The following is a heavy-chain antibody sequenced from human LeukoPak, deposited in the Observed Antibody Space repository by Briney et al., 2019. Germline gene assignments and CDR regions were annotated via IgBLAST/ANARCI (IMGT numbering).Heavy chain of an antibody. J-gene: IGHJ4*02. CDR2: IWCDGSNT. CDR3: ARLTFYY. CDR1: GLTLSSYG. V-gene: IGHV3-33*01. D-gene: IGHD3-9*01. Sequence: GGSLRLSCAASGLTLSSYGMPWVRQAPGKGLEWVAVIWCDGSNTYYADSVKGRFTISRDNSKNTLYPQVSSLRAEDTAVYYCARLTFYYWGQGALVTVSS.